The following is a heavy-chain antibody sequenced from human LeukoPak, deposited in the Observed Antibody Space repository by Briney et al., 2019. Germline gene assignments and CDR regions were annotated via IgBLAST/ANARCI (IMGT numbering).Heavy chain of an antibody. J-gene: IGHJ4*02. Sequence: SETLSLTCTVSGGSIITRSYYWGWIRRPPGKGLEWLGTISDTGSTYYNPSLKSRVTMSVDTSKKQFSLRLSSVTAADTAVYYCARITVTIQPIVYFDYWGQGTLVTVSS. D-gene: IGHD4-17*01. CDR1: GGSIITRSYY. CDR2: ISDTGST. CDR3: ARITVTIQPIVYFDY. V-gene: IGHV4-39*01.